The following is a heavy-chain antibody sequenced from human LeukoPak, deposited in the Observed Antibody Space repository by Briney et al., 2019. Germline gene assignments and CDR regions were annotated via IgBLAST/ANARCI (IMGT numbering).Heavy chain of an antibody. V-gene: IGHV1-46*02. CDR3: ARSRDYGDYFDY. J-gene: IGHJ4*02. Sequence: ASVKVSCKASGYTFNNYYMKWVRQAPGQGLEWMGIINPSGGSTSYAQKFQGRVTMTRDTSTSTVYMEPSSLRSDDTAVYYCARSRDYGDYFDYWGQGTLVTVSS. CDR1: GYTFNNYY. D-gene: IGHD4-17*01. CDR2: INPSGGST.